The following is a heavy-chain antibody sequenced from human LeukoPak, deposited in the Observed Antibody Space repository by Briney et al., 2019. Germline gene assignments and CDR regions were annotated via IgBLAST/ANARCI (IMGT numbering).Heavy chain of an antibody. CDR2: FYYSGST. V-gene: IGHV4-59*08. CDR1: GGSISSYY. CDR3: AGRLKGAGNTRDPWFDP. Sequence: SETLSLTCTVSGGSISSYYWSWIRQPPGKGLEWIGYFYYSGSTNYNPSLKSRVTMSVDTSKNHFSLKLSSVTAADTAVYYCAGRLKGAGNTRDPWFDPWGQGTLVTVSS. J-gene: IGHJ5*02. D-gene: IGHD5-24*01.